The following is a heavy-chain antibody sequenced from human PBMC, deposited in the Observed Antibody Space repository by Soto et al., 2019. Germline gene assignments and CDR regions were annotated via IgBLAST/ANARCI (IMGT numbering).Heavy chain of an antibody. CDR3: ARAIVAGTSDFDY. V-gene: IGHV1-46*01. Sequence: GSSVKFSCNASGYTFTSYYMHWVRQAPGQGREWMGIINPSDGSTSYAQKFQGRVTMTRDTSTSSVYMELSRLRYEDTDVYYCARAIVAGTSDFDYWGQGTLVTVSS. CDR1: GYTFTSYY. D-gene: IGHD6-19*01. CDR2: INPSDGST. J-gene: IGHJ4*02.